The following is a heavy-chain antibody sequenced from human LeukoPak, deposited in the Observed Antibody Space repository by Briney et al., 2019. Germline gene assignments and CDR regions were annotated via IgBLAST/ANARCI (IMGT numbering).Heavy chain of an antibody. CDR1: GGSFSGYY. J-gene: IGHJ4*02. D-gene: IGHD3-22*01. V-gene: IGHV4-34*01. CDR2: INHSGST. Sequence: PSETLSLTCAVYGGSFSGYYWSWIRQPPGKGLEWIGEINHSGSTNYNPSLKSRVTISVDTSKNQFSLRLSSVTAADTAVYYCARANYYDSSGLRYWGQGTLVTVSS. CDR3: ARANYYDSSGLRY.